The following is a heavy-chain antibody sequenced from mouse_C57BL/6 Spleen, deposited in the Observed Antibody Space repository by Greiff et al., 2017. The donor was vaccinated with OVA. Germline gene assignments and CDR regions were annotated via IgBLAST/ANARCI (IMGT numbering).Heavy chain of an antibody. CDR2: ISDGGSYT. Sequence: EVQLVESGGGLVKPGGSLKLSCAASGFTFSSYAMSWVRQTPEKRLEWVATISDGGSYTYYQDNVKGRFTISRENAKNNLYLQMSHLKSEDTAMYYCASPYYGSSYGFAYWGQGTLVTVSA. D-gene: IGHD1-1*01. V-gene: IGHV5-4*01. CDR1: GFTFSSYA. J-gene: IGHJ3*01. CDR3: ASPYYGSSYGFAY.